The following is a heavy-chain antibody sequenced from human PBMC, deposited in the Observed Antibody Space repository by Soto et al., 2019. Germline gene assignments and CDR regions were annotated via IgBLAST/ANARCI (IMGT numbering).Heavy chain of an antibody. CDR3: ATSKPAAMSIGWFDP. D-gene: IGHD2-2*01. Sequence: QVQLQESGPGLVKPSQTLSLTCTVSGGSISSGGYYWSWIRQHPGKGLEWIGYIYYSGSTYYNPSLKSRVTISVDTSKNQFSLKLSSVTAADTTVYYCATSKPAAMSIGWFDPWGQGTLVTVSS. CDR2: IYYSGST. CDR1: GGSISSGGYY. V-gene: IGHV4-31*03. J-gene: IGHJ5*02.